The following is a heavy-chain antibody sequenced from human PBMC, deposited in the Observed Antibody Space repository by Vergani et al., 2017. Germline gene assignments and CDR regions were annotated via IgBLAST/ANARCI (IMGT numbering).Heavy chain of an antibody. V-gene: IGHV1-18*01. CDR1: GGTFSSYA. CDR3: ARYCSGGSCHYYYYYGMDV. Sequence: QVQLVQSGAEVKKPGSSVKVSCKASGGTFSSYAISWVRQAPGQGLEWMGWISAYNGNTNYAQKLQGRVTMTTDTSTSTAYMELRSLRSDDTAVYYCARYCSGGSCHYYYYYGMDVWGQGTTVTVSS. CDR2: ISAYNGNT. D-gene: IGHD2-15*01. J-gene: IGHJ6*02.